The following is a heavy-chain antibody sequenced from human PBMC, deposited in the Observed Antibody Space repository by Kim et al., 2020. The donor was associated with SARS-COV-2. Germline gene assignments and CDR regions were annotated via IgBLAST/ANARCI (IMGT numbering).Heavy chain of an antibody. CDR3: ARDRTSNSNLLCAALDL. Sequence: GGSLRLSCTGSGFRFDYYAMHLVRKRPGKGLEWVSSVNWNSARVGHSDSVKGRFTISRDNARNSLHLQMNSLSPEDTALYHCARDRTSNSNLLCAALDL. V-gene: IGHV3-9*01. CDR1: GFRFDYYA. D-gene: IGHD3-10*01. CDR2: VNWNSARV. J-gene: IGHJ2*01.